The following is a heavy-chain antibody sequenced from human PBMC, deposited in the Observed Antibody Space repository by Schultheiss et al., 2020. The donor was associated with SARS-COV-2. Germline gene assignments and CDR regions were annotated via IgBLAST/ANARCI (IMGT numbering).Heavy chain of an antibody. CDR3: ARDQLYYDFWSGYSSNWFDP. Sequence: GGSLRLSCAASGFTFSSYGMHWVRQAPGKGLEWVAVISYDGSNKYYADSVKGRFTISRDNSKNTLYLQMNSLRAEDTAVYYCARDQLYYDFWSGYSSNWFDPWGQGTLVTVSS. CDR1: GFTFSSYG. V-gene: IGHV3-30*19. J-gene: IGHJ5*02. CDR2: ISYDGSNK. D-gene: IGHD3-3*01.